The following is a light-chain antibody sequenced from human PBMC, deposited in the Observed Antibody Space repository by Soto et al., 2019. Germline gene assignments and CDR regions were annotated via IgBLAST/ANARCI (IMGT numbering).Light chain of an antibody. CDR3: QALDSSTCV. CDR2: QDF. CDR1: KLEKKY. Sequence: SYELTQSPSVSVSPGQTATITCSGDKLEKKYTSWYQQRPGQSPVLVIYQDFKRPSGTPERFSGSNSGNTATLTISGTQAMDEAYYYCQALDSSTCVFGTGTKLTVL. J-gene: IGLJ1*01. V-gene: IGLV3-1*01.